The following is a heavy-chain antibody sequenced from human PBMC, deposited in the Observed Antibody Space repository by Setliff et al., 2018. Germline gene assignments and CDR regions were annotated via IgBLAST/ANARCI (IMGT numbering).Heavy chain of an antibody. CDR1: GGSISSSRYY. J-gene: IGHJ4*02. CDR3: ARTGTYRYFDY. Sequence: SETLSLTCTVSGGSISSSRYYWAWIRQPPGKGLEWIGNIYYSGTTYSNPSLKGRLTISVDTAQNQFSLRLTSVTAADTAVYYCARTGTYRYFDYWGQGALVTVSS. D-gene: IGHD1-1*01. V-gene: IGHV4-39*01. CDR2: IYYSGTT.